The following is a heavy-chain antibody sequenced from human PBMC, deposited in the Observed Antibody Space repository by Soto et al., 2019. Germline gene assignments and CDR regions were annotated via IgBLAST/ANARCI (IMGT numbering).Heavy chain of an antibody. Sequence: PGGSLRLSCAASGFTFSSYWMSWVRQAPGKGLEWVANIKQDGSEKYYVDSVKGRFTISRDNAKNSLYLQMNSLRAEDTAVYYCARDWSVLLWFGERFQGFDPWGQGTLVTVSS. CDR2: IKQDGSEK. V-gene: IGHV3-7*01. D-gene: IGHD3-10*01. J-gene: IGHJ5*02. CDR3: ARDWSVLLWFGERFQGFDP. CDR1: GFTFSSYW.